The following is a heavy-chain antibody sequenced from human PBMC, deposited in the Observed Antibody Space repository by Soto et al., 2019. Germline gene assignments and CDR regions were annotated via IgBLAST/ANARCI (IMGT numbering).Heavy chain of an antibody. CDR3: ARAGSRPLGGGYFDY. CDR2: PYYRSKWYN. Sequence: QVQLQQSGPGLVKPSQTPSLTCAISGDSVSSNSAAWNWIRQSPSRGLEWLGRPYYRSKWYNDYAVSVNSQITSTPATSKNQFSVQRNSVTPEGTAVSSCARAGSRPLGGGYFDYWGQGTLVTVSS. J-gene: IGHJ4*02. CDR1: GDSVSSNSAA. D-gene: IGHD3-16*01. V-gene: IGHV6-1*01.